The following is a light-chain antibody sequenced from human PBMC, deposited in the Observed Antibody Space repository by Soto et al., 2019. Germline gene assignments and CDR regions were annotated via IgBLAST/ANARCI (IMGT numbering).Light chain of an antibody. J-gene: IGKJ1*01. Sequence: IQMTHSPTAMSASVGDTLTTTCRASQRMSGWLAWHQQKPGKAPKLLIYDVSALKRGGPPRFSGSGSGTEFTLTISSLQPDDFATYYCQQYDRFSGTFGQGTKVDIK. CDR2: DVS. CDR1: QRMSGW. CDR3: QQYDRFSGT. V-gene: IGKV1-5*01.